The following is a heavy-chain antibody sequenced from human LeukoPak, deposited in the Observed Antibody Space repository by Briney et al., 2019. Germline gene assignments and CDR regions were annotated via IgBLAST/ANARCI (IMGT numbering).Heavy chain of an antibody. J-gene: IGHJ4*02. D-gene: IGHD6-6*01. CDR1: GFTFSSYA. CDR3: ARGIRGSSTFDS. V-gene: IGHV3-48*01. CDR2: ISSSSDSI. Sequence: PGGSLRLSCAASGFTFSSYAMHWVRQAPGKGLECVSYISSSSDSIDYADSVRGRFTISRDNAKNSLYLQMNSLRVEDTAMYYCARGIRGSSTFDSWGQGILVTVSS.